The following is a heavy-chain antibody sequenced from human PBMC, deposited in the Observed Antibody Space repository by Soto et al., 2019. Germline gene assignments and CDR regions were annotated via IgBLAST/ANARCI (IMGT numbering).Heavy chain of an antibody. Sequence: PGGSLRLSCDASGFLFNNAWMSWVRQPPGKGLEWVGRIKRKTDGATTDYAPPVRGRFTISRDDSKNTLYLQMNSLKTEDTAVYFCATDSYDFVWGSYRFLQYRGQGTLGSVSS. D-gene: IGHD3-16*02. J-gene: IGHJ4*02. CDR2: IKRKTDGATT. CDR1: GFLFNNAW. CDR3: ATDSYDFVWGSYRFLQY. V-gene: IGHV3-15*01.